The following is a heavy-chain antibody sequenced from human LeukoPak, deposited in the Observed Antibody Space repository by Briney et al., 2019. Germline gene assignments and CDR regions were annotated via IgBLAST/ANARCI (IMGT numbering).Heavy chain of an antibody. J-gene: IGHJ4*02. V-gene: IGHV1-18*01. Sequence: GASVKVSCKASGYTFTSYGISWVRQAPGQGLEWMGWISAYNGNTNYAQKLQGRVTMTTDTSTSTAYMELRSLRADDTAVYYCARDRWFGELLSFDYWGQGTLVTVSS. D-gene: IGHD3-10*01. CDR1: GYTFTSYG. CDR3: ARDRWFGELLSFDY. CDR2: ISAYNGNT.